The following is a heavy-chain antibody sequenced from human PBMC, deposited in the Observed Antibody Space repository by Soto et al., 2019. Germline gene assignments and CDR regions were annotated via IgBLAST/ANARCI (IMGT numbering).Heavy chain of an antibody. CDR1: GYTFTSYA. J-gene: IGHJ4*02. CDR2: ISAYNGNT. V-gene: IGHV1-18*01. CDR3: ARGATIAVAGNFDY. Sequence: GASVKVSCKASGYTFTSYAMHWVRQAPGQRLEWMGWISAYNGNTNYAQKLQGRVTMTTDTSTSTAYMELRSLRSDDTAVYYRARGATIAVAGNFDYWGQATLVTVSS. D-gene: IGHD6-19*01.